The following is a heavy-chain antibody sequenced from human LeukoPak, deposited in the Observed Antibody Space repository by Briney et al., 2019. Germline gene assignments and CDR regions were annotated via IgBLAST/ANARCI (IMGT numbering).Heavy chain of an antibody. D-gene: IGHD1-7*01. Sequence: SETLSLTCTVSGGSISSYYWSWIRQPPGKGLEWIGYIYYSESTNYNPSLKSRVTISVDTSKNHFSLKLSSVTAADTAVYYCARDNWNYGSSMDVWGQGTTVTVSS. CDR3: ARDNWNYGSSMDV. J-gene: IGHJ6*02. V-gene: IGHV4-59*01. CDR2: IYYSEST. CDR1: GGSISSYY.